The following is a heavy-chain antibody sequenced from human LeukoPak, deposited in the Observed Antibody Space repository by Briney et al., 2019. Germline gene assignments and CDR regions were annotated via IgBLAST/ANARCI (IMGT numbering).Heavy chain of an antibody. D-gene: IGHD6-13*01. CDR2: ISYDGSNK. CDR1: GFTFSSYG. Sequence: GGSLRLSCAASGFTFSSYGMHWVRQAPGKGLEWVAVISYDGSNKYYADSVKGRFTISRDNSKNTLYLQMNSLRAEDTAVYYCAKTGTPWYYFDYWGQGTLVTVSS. J-gene: IGHJ4*02. CDR3: AKTGTPWYYFDY. V-gene: IGHV3-30*18.